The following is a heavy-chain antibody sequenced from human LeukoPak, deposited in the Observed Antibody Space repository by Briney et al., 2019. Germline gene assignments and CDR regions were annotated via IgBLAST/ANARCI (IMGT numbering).Heavy chain of an antibody. J-gene: IGHJ4*02. CDR3: APYSSGCYPDY. Sequence: SETLSLTCAVYGGSFSGYYWSWIRQPPGKGLEWIGEINHSGSTNYNPSLKSRVTISVDTSKNQFSLKLSSVTAADTAVYYCAPYSSGCYPDYWGQGTLVTVSS. CDR1: GGSFSGYY. D-gene: IGHD3-22*01. CDR2: INHSGST. V-gene: IGHV4-34*01.